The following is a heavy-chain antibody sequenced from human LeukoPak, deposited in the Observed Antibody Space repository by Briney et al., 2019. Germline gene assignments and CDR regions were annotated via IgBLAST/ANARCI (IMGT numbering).Heavy chain of an antibody. CDR2: INPNSGGT. Sequence: GASVKVSCKTSGYTFTSHSISWVRQAPGQGLEWMGWINPNSGGTNSAQKFQGRVTMTRDTSISTAYMELTRLRSDDTAVYYCARGPHWDPHFDYWGQGTLVTVSS. CDR1: GYTFTSHS. V-gene: IGHV1-2*02. J-gene: IGHJ4*02. CDR3: ARGPHWDPHFDY. D-gene: IGHD7-27*01.